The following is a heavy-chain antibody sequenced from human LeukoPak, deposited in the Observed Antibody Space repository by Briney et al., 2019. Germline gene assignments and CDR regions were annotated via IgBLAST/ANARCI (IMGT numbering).Heavy chain of an antibody. CDR3: ARILGSYWAPGYDY. J-gene: IGHJ4*02. CDR2: ISGSGDTP. Sequence: GGSLRLSCAASGFTFSSYAMSWVRQAPGKGLEWVSGISGSGDTPYYADSVKGRFIISRDNSKSTLYLQMNSLRAEDTALYYCARILGSYWAPGYDYWGQGTLVTVSS. V-gene: IGHV3-23*01. D-gene: IGHD1-26*01. CDR1: GFTFSSYA.